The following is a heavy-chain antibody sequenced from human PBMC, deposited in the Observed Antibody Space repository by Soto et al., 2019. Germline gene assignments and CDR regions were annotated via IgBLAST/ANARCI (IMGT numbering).Heavy chain of an antibody. J-gene: IGHJ5*01. Sequence: SETLSLTCTVPGGSISSGGYYWSWIRQHPGKGLEWIGYIYYSGSTYYNPSLKSRVTISVDTSKNQFSLKLSSVTAADTAVYYCARGYDYVWCSNRHIGHTWLDSWGQGTLVTVYS. D-gene: IGHD3-16*02. CDR2: IYYSGST. CDR3: ARGYDYVWCSNRHIGHTWLDS. CDR1: GGSISSGGYY. V-gene: IGHV4-31*03.